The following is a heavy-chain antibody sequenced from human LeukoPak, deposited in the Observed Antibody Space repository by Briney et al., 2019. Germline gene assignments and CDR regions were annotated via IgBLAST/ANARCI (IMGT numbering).Heavy chain of an antibody. V-gene: IGHV3-7*03. CDR1: GFTLGDFW. D-gene: IGHD2-21*01. CDR3: AREFVVEPKSSCDH. Sequence: GRCLSLSRAASGFTLGDFWMSGVRQAPGKGLEWVENKNQVEDSLCDVTPVRGRYTNDRDNAKNALFAQISSLRAEDRAIYYGAREFVVEPKSSCDHWGQGTGVSVSS. J-gene: IGHJ4*02. CDR2: KNQVEDSL.